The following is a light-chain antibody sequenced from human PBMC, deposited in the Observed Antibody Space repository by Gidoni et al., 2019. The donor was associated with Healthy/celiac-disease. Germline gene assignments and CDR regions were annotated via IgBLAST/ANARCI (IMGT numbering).Light chain of an antibody. CDR3: SSYTSSSTYV. CDR2: EVS. J-gene: IGLJ1*01. Sequence: QSALTQPASVSGSPGQSITISCTGTSSDVGGYNYVSWYQQRPGKAPKLMIYEVSNRPSGVSNRFSGSKSGNTASLTISGLQAEDEADYYCSSYTSSSTYVFGTETKVTVL. CDR1: SSDVGGYNY. V-gene: IGLV2-14*01.